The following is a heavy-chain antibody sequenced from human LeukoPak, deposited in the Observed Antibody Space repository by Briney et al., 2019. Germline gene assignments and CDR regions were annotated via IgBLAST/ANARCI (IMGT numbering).Heavy chain of an antibody. J-gene: IGHJ3*02. CDR2: VFNSGRT. V-gene: IGHV4-59*01. CDR3: AGRQHIVVVSATRGSFVM. CDR1: GGSISSYY. D-gene: IGHD2-21*01. Sequence: PSETLSLTCTVSGGSISSYYWSWIRQPPGKGLEWLGYVFNSGRTNYNPSLRSRVTMSVDTSKNQFSLKLGSLTAADTAVYYCAGRQHIVVVSATRGSFVMWGQGTMLSVPS.